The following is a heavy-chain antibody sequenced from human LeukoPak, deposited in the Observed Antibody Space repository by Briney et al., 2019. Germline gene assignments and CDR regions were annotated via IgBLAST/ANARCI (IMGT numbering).Heavy chain of an antibody. CDR3: ARGKGYCTSTSCGYCSGGSCYAIYYYYYMDV. CDR2: IYTSGST. V-gene: IGHV4-4*07. J-gene: IGHJ6*03. CDR1: GGSISSHY. Sequence: PSETLSLTCTVSGGSISSHYWSWIRQPAGKGLEWIGRIYTSGSTNYNPSLKSRVTMSVDTSKNQFSLKLNSVTAADTAVYYCARGKGYCTSTSCGYCSGGSCYAIYYYYYMDVWGKGTTVTVSS. D-gene: IGHD2-2*01.